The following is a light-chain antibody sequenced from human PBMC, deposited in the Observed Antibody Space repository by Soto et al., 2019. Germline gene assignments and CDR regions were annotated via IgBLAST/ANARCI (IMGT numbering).Light chain of an antibody. V-gene: IGLV2-14*01. CDR1: SSDVGGYKY. CDR2: EVN. Sequence: QSVLTQPPSASGSPGQSVTISCTGTSSDVGGYKYVSWYQHHPGRAPKLMIYEVNNRPSGVSHRFSGSKSGNTASLTISGLQPEDEADYYCSSYTTSSTLVFGTGTKVTVL. J-gene: IGLJ1*01. CDR3: SSYTTSSTLV.